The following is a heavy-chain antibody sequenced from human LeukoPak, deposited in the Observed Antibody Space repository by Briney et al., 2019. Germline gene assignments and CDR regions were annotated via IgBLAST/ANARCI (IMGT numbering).Heavy chain of an antibody. CDR1: GFTFSSYA. J-gene: IGHJ4*02. D-gene: IGHD6-19*01. V-gene: IGHV3-23*01. CDR3: AKGGQWLANTFDY. CDR2: ISGSGTNT. Sequence: GGSLRLSCAASGFTFSSYAMNWVRQAPGKGLEWVSTISGSGTNTYYADSVKGRFTISRDNSKNTLYLQMNSLRAEDTAVYYCAKGGQWLANTFDYWGQGTLVTVSS.